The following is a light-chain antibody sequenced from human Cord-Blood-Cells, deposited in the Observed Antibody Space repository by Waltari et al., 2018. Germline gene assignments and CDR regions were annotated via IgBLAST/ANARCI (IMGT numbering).Light chain of an antibody. CDR1: RLRRYY. V-gene: IGLV3-19*01. Sequence: SSELTQDPAVSVALGQTVRITCQGDRLRRYYASWYQQKPGQAPVLVIYGKNNRPSGIPDRFSGSSSGNTASLTITGAQAEDEADYYCNSRDSSGNWVFGGGTKLTVL. CDR3: NSRDSSGNWV. J-gene: IGLJ3*02. CDR2: GKN.